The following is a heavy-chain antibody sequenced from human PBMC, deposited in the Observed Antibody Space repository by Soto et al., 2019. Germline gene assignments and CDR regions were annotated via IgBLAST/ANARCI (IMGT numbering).Heavy chain of an antibody. D-gene: IGHD2-15*01. Sequence: GGSLRLSCAASGFTFSSYSMNWVRQAPGKGLEWVSSISSSSSYIYYADSVKGRFTISRDNAKNSLYLQMNSLRAEDTAVYYCAREVSVVAATGTYYYYGMDVWGQGTTVTVSS. CDR2: ISSSSSYI. J-gene: IGHJ6*02. V-gene: IGHV3-21*01. CDR3: AREVSVVAATGTYYYYGMDV. CDR1: GFTFSSYS.